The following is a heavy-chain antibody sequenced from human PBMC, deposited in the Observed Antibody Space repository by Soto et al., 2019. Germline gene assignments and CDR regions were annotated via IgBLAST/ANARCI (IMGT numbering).Heavy chain of an antibody. J-gene: IGHJ6*02. V-gene: IGHV3-30*18. CDR3: GKDTLDCSGGDCPLYYYYGMDV. Sequence: GGSLRLSCAASGFTFRSYGMHWVRQAPGKGLEWLAVISNDGTNKYLADSVKGRLTLSRDNSRNTLSLEINNLRPEDTAVYYCGKDTLDCSGGDCPLYYYYGMDVWGQGTTVTVSS. CDR1: GFTFRSYG. CDR2: ISNDGTNK. D-gene: IGHD2-15*01.